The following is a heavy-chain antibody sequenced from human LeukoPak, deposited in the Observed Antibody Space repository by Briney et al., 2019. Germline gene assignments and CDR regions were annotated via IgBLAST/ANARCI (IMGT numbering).Heavy chain of an antibody. CDR2: IKQDGSEK. J-gene: IGHJ4*02. Sequence: GGSLRLSCAASGLTFNNAWMTWVRQAPGKGLEWVANIKQDGSEKNYVDSVKGRFTISRDNAENSLFLQMNSLRVEDTAVYYCAREWQGGIAAAGTRIEGDYWGQGTLVAVSS. V-gene: IGHV3-7*01. D-gene: IGHD6-13*01. CDR1: GLTFNNAW. CDR3: AREWQGGIAAAGTRIEGDY.